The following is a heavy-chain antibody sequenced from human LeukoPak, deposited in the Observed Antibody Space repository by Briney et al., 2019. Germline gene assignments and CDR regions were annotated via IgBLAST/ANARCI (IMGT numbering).Heavy chain of an antibody. V-gene: IGHV7-4-1*02. J-gene: IGHJ3*02. D-gene: IGHD3-3*01. CDR1: GYTFTSYA. CDR2: INTNTGNP. Sequence: ASVKVSCKASGYTFTSYAMNWVRQAPGQGLEWMGWINTNTGNPTYAQGFTGRFVFSLDTSVSTAYLQISSLKAEDTAVYYCARDPSDYDFWSGSSSPSDAFDIWGQGTMVTVSS. CDR3: ARDPSDYDFWSGSSSPSDAFDI.